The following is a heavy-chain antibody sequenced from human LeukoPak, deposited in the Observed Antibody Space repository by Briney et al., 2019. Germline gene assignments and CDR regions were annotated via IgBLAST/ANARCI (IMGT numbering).Heavy chain of an antibody. CDR1: GFAVSSKY. CDR2: IYSDGST. D-gene: IGHD2-2*01. J-gene: IGHJ4*02. CDR3: ARGSRDIVVVPAAPDY. V-gene: IGHV3-53*05. Sequence: GGSLRLSCAASGFAVSSKYMTWVRQAPGKGMEWVSVIYSDGSTFYADSVKGRFTISRDNSKNTLYLQMNSLRAEDTAVYYCARGSRDIVVVPAAPDYWGQGTLVTVSS.